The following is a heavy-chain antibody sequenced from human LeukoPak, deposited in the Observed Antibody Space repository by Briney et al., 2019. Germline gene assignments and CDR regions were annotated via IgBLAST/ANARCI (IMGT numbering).Heavy chain of an antibody. CDR3: ARERYCSGGSCYSVPFDY. J-gene: IGHJ4*02. CDR1: GGTFSSYA. V-gene: IGHV1-69*04. D-gene: IGHD2-15*01. CDR2: IIPILGIA. Sequence: SVKVSCKASGGTFSSYAISWVRQAPGQGLERMGRIIPILGIANYAQKFQGRVTITADKSTSTAYMELSSLRSEDTAVYYCARERYCSGGSCYSVPFDYWGQGTLVTVSS.